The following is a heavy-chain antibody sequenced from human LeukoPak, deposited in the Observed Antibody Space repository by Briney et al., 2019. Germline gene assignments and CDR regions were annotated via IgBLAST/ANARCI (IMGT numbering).Heavy chain of an antibody. CDR3: ATVRRYCGGDCTLGYYFDY. D-gene: IGHD2-21*02. CDR2: IIPIFGTT. CDR1: GGTFSSYA. Sequence: SMKVSCKASGGTFSSYAISWVRQAPGQGLEWMGGIIPIFGTTNYAQKFQGRVTMTEDTSTDTAYMELSSLRSEDTAVYYCATVRRYCGGDCTLGYYFDYWGQGTLVTVSS. V-gene: IGHV1-69*06. J-gene: IGHJ4*02.